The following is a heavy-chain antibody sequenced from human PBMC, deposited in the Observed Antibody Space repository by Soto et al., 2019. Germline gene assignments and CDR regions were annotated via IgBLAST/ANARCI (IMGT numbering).Heavy chain of an antibody. CDR2: ISGSSGSI. CDR3: ARVMSSIVSGDHHHYYYGMDV. Sequence: GSLRLFCEVSGFTLSSHSMNWVRQAPGKRLEWISYISGSSGSIYYADSVKGRFTISRDNAKSSLYLEISSVRAEDAAVYYCARVMSSIVSGDHHHYYYGMDVWGQGTTVTVSS. J-gene: IGHJ6*02. D-gene: IGHD2-15*01. CDR1: GFTLSSHS. V-gene: IGHV3-48*01.